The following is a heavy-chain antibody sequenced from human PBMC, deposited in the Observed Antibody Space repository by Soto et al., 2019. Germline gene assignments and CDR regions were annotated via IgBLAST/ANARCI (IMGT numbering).Heavy chain of an antibody. CDR2: ISYDGTTQ. CDR3: AKADYGDYAGY. D-gene: IGHD4-17*01. CDR1: GFPFSSYA. Sequence: QVQLVESGGGVVQPGGSLRLSCTASGFPFSSYAIHWVRQVPGKGLEWVALISYDGTTQNYADSVKGRFTISRDNSKNTLYLQMNSLRPEDTAVYYCAKADYGDYAGYWGQGTLVTVSS. J-gene: IGHJ4*02. V-gene: IGHV3-30*04.